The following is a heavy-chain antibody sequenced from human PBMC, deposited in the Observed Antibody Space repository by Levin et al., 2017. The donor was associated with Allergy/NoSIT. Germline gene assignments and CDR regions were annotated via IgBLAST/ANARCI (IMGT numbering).Heavy chain of an antibody. D-gene: IGHD4-17*01. Sequence: SCAASGFTFSNYAMSWVRQPPGKGREGGSAITNSGRTYYADSVRGRFTVSRDNSKKMLYLQRISLRADDTAVYYCVKEMTTVIPVFDYWGQGTLVAVSS. CDR2: ITNSGRT. J-gene: IGHJ4*02. CDR1: GFTFSNYA. CDR3: VKEMTTVIPVFDY. V-gene: IGHV3-23*01.